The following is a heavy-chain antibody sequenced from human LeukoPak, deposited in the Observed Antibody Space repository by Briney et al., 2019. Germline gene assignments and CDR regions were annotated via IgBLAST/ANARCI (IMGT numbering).Heavy chain of an antibody. D-gene: IGHD3-10*01. Sequence: ASVKVSCKASGYTFTSYDINWVRQATGQGLEWMGWMNPNSGNTGYAQKFQGRVTITRNTSISTTYMELSSLRSEDTAVYYCARAPRITMVRGVIYWFDPWGQGTLVTVSS. V-gene: IGHV1-8*03. CDR1: GYTFTSYD. CDR2: MNPNSGNT. CDR3: ARAPRITMVRGVIYWFDP. J-gene: IGHJ5*02.